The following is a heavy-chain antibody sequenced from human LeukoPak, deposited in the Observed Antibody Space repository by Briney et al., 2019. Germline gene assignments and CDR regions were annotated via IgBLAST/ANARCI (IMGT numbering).Heavy chain of an antibody. J-gene: IGHJ4*02. D-gene: IGHD1-1*01. V-gene: IGHV3-23*01. CDR1: RFTFNNYA. Sequence: GGALRLSCAASRFTFNNYAMTWVRPAPGKGLQWVSTINGGDNGDNTYYADSVKGRFTVSRDNSKNTVYLQMNSLRVEDTAVYYCARDGIQLPDTLDYWGLGTLVTVSS. CDR3: ARDGIQLPDTLDY. CDR2: INGGDNGDNT.